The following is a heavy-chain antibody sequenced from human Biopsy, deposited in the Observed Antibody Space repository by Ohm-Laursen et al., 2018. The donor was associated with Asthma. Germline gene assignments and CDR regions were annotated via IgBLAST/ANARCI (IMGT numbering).Heavy chain of an antibody. CDR2: ISKDASTQ. J-gene: IGHJ3*02. CDR1: GFSFSNFA. D-gene: IGHD1-1*01. Sequence: SLRLSCSAIGFSFSNFAIHWVRQAPGKGLEWVGVISKDASTQDYADSVKGRFTMARDNSKNTLDLQMNSLREEDTAVYYCVRDGTDDAFDIWDQGTVVSVSS. V-gene: IGHV3-30*01. CDR3: VRDGTDDAFDI.